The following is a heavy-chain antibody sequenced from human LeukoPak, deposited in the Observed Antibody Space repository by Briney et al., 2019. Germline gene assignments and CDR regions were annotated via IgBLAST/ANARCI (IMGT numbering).Heavy chain of an antibody. V-gene: IGHV4-59*01. D-gene: IGHD2-15*01. CDR2: IYYSGST. Sequence: PSETLSLTCTVSGGSISSYYWSWIRQPPGKGLEWIGYIYYSGSTNYNPSLKSRVTISVDTSKNQFSLKLSSVTAADTAVYYCARESHCSGGSCPGSYWFDPWGQGTLVTVSS. J-gene: IGHJ5*02. CDR3: ARESHCSGGSCPGSYWFDP. CDR1: GGSISSYY.